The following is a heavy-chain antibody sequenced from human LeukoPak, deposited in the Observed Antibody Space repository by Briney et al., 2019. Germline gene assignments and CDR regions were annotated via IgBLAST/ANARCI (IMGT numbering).Heavy chain of an antibody. Sequence: SETLSLTCAVYGGSFSGYYWSWIRQPPGKGLEWIGEINHSGSTNYNPSLKSRVTISVDTSKNQFSLKLSSVTAADTAVYCCARGVVATVVPAAMPVYYFDHWGQGTLVTVSS. J-gene: IGHJ4*02. CDR1: GGSFSGYY. CDR2: INHSGST. V-gene: IGHV4-34*01. D-gene: IGHD2-2*01. CDR3: ARGVVATVVPAAMPVYYFDH.